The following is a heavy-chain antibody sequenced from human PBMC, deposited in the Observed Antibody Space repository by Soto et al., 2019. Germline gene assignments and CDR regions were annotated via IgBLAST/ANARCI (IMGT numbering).Heavy chain of an antibody. J-gene: IGHJ6*02. CDR3: ARVFEYSSSPARGSYYYYGMDV. CDR2: IIPIFGTA. V-gene: IGHV1-69*01. Sequence: QVQLVQSGAEVKKPGSSVKVSCKASGGTFSSYAISWVRQAPGQWLEWMGGIIPIFGTANYAQKYQDRVTITADDSTSKASMELRSLRSEDTAVYYCARVFEYSSSPARGSYYYYGMDVWGQGTTVTVSS. D-gene: IGHD6-6*01. CDR1: GGTFSSYA.